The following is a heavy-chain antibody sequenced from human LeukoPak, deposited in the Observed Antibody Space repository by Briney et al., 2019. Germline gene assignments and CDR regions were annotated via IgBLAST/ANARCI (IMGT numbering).Heavy chain of an antibody. Sequence: GGSLRLSCATSGFPFSSFWMSWVRQGPGKGPEWVANIKQDRGEKYYVDSVKGRFTISRDNANNSLFLQMDSLRAEDTAVYYCVTWGNTSSWFRYFDLWGRGTLVTVSS. J-gene: IGHJ2*01. CDR2: IKQDRGEK. CDR1: GFPFSSFW. CDR3: VTWGNTSSWFRYFDL. V-gene: IGHV3-7*01. D-gene: IGHD6-13*01.